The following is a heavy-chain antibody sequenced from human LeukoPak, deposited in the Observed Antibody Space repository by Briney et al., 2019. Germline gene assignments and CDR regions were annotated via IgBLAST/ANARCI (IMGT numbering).Heavy chain of an antibody. D-gene: IGHD3-3*01. CDR2: ISQNGDS. J-gene: IGHJ4*02. CDR1: GGSLSFYY. Sequence: PSETLSLTCGVYGGSLSFYYWSWIRQSPGKGLEWIAEISQNGDSNYNPSLKSRVTISLDTSKNQLSLKLNSVTAADTAVYFCARGAEYYAIWRGYAGYSDYWGQGISVTVSS. V-gene: IGHV4-34*01. CDR3: ARGAEYYAIWRGYAGYSDY.